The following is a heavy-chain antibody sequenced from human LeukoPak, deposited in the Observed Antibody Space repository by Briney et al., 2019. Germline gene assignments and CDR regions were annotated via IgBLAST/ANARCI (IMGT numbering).Heavy chain of an antibody. CDR1: GGSFSGYY. Sequence: SETLSLTCAVYGGSFSGYYWSWIRQPPGKGLEWIGEINHSGSTNYNPSLKSRVTISVDTSKNQFSLKLSSVTAADTAVYYCAGSRGTYYYDSSGPNDYWGQGTLVTVSS. CDR3: AGSRGTYYYDSSGPNDY. V-gene: IGHV4-34*01. D-gene: IGHD3-22*01. CDR2: INHSGST. J-gene: IGHJ4*02.